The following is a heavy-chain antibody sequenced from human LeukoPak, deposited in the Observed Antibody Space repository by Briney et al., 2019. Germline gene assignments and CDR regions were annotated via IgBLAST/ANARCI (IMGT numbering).Heavy chain of an antibody. CDR2: ISGTGGTT. CDR1: GFTFSNYA. Sequence: GGSLRLSCAASGFTFSNYAMSWVRQAPGKGLEWVSAISGTGGTTYYAESVKGRFTISRDNSKNTLSLQMNSLRAEDTAVYYCAKDGSMVRGVTQFGYWGQGTLVTVSS. J-gene: IGHJ4*02. CDR3: AKDGSMVRGVTQFGY. V-gene: IGHV3-23*01. D-gene: IGHD3-10*01.